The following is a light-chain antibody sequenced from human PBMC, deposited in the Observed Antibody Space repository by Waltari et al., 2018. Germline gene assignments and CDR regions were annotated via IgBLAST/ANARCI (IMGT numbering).Light chain of an antibody. V-gene: IGLV2-14*01. J-gene: IGLJ1*01. CDR3: SSYTSSSSPYV. CDR1: SSDVGGYHY. CDR2: EVS. Sequence: QSALTQPVSVSGSPGQSTTISCTGTSSDVGGYHYVSWYQQHPGKAPKLMIYEVSNRPSGVSNRFSGSKSGNTASLTISGLQAEDEADYYCSSYTSSSSPYVFGTGTKVTVL.